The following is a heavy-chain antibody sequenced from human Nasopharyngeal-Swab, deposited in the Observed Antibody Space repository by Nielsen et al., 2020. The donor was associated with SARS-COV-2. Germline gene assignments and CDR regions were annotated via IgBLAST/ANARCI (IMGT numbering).Heavy chain of an antibody. J-gene: IGHJ4*02. CDR3: ARGLSYYDDSSAYYLFDA. CDR1: GYPFIGYY. CDR2: MNPNSGGT. D-gene: IGHD3-22*01. V-gene: IGHV1-2*02. Sequence: ASVKVSCKASGYPFIGYYIHWVRQARCQGLEWIGWMNPNSGGTHFTQSFQDRVTMTRDTSINTAFMELSRLKFDDTAIYFCARGLSYYDDSSAYYLFDAWGQGTLVTVSS.